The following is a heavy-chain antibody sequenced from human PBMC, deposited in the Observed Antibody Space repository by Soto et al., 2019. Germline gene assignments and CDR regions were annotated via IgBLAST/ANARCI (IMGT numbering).Heavy chain of an antibody. CDR2: IYPGDSDT. V-gene: IGHV5-51*01. CDR3: ARSGRYCSSTSCYPFFDYYYGMDV. J-gene: IGHJ6*02. D-gene: IGHD2-2*01. CDR1: GYSFTSYW. Sequence: GESLKISCKGSGYSFTSYWIAWARQMPGKGLEWMGIIYPGDSDTRYSPSFQGQVTISADKSISTAYLQWSSLKASDTAMYYCARSGRYCSSTSCYPFFDYYYGMDVWGQGTTVTVSS.